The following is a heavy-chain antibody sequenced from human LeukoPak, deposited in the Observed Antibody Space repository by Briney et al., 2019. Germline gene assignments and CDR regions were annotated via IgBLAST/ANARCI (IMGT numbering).Heavy chain of an antibody. D-gene: IGHD4-17*01. CDR1: RFTFSSYA. V-gene: IGHV3-23*01. CDR3: VKNMESYGDSSTDS. CDR2: ISDSGGSI. Sequence: GGSLRLSCAASRFTFSSYAMSWVRQAPGKGPEWASAISDSGGSIHYADSVKGRFTISRDNSKNTLHLQMKSLRAEDTAVYYCVKNMESYGDSSTDSWGQGTLVTVSS. J-gene: IGHJ4*02.